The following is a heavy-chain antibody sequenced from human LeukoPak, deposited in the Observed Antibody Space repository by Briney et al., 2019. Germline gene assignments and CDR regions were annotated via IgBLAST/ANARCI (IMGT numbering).Heavy chain of an antibody. V-gene: IGHV3-7*03. Sequence: GGSLRLSCATSGFTFRSYWMSWVRQAPGKGLEWVANIKQDGSEKYYVDSVKGRFTISRDNAKNSLYLQMSSLRAEDTAVYYCARVGEHDYGDRYIDYWGQGTLVTVSS. CDR2: IKQDGSEK. J-gene: IGHJ4*02. CDR3: ARVGEHDYGDRYIDY. D-gene: IGHD4-17*01. CDR1: GFTFRSYW.